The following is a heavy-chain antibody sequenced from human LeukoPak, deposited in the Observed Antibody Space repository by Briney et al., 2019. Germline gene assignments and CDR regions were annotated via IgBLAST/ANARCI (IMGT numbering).Heavy chain of an antibody. CDR2: ISGDGGSA. D-gene: IGHD2-21*02. Sequence: GGSLRLSCAASGFTFDDYAMHWVRQAPGKGLEWVSPISGDGGSAYYADSVKGRFTISRDNSKNSLYLQMNSLRTEDTALYYCAKVFQRHIVVVSAIDYWGQGTLVTVSS. CDR1: GFTFDDYA. J-gene: IGHJ4*02. CDR3: AKVFQRHIVVVSAIDY. V-gene: IGHV3-43*02.